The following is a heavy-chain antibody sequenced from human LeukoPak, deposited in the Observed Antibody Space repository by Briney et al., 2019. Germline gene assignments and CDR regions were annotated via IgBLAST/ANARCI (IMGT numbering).Heavy chain of an antibody. CDR2: IIRIFGTA. Sequence: SVKVSCKASGGTFSSYAISWVRQAPGQGLEWMGGIIRIFGTANYAQKFQGRVTITADKSTSTAYMELSSLRSEDTAVYYCARVDTAMGSDYWGQGTLVTVSS. CDR3: ARVDTAMGSDY. CDR1: GGTFSSYA. D-gene: IGHD5-18*01. V-gene: IGHV1-69*06. J-gene: IGHJ4*02.